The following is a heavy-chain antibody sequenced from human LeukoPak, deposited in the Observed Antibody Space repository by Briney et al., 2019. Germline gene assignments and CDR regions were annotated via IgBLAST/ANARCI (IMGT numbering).Heavy chain of an antibody. J-gene: IGHJ4*02. Sequence: GGSLRLSCAASGFTFSSYAMSWVRQVPGKGLEWVSAISGSGGSTYYADSVKGRFTISRDNSKNTLYLQMNSLRAEDTAVYYCAKAKYCSGGSCYSSSDYWGQGTLVTVSS. D-gene: IGHD2-15*01. V-gene: IGHV3-23*01. CDR2: ISGSGGST. CDR3: AKAKYCSGGSCYSSSDY. CDR1: GFTFSSYA.